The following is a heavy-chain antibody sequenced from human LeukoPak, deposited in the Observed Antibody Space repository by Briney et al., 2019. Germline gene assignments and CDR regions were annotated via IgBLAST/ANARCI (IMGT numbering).Heavy chain of an antibody. D-gene: IGHD3-16*01. V-gene: IGHV3-74*01. J-gene: IGHJ6*03. Sequence: GGSLRLSCAASGFTFSSYWMHWVRQAPGKGLVWVSRINSDGSSTSYADSVKGRFTIFRDNAKNTLYLQMNSLRAEDTAVYYCARDYTQYYYYYYMDVWGKGTTVTVSS. CDR3: ARDYTQYYYYYYMDV. CDR2: INSDGSST. CDR1: GFTFSSYW.